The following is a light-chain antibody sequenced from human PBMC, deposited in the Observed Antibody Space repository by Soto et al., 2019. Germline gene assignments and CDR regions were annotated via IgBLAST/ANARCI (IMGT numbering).Light chain of an antibody. CDR1: GSNIGTGYD. CDR3: QSYDSSLNSYV. J-gene: IGLJ1*01. V-gene: IGLV1-40*01. Sequence: QSVLTQPPSVSGAPGQRVTISCTGSGSNIGTGYDVHWYQQLPGTAPKLLIYSNANRPSGVPDRFSGSKSGTSASLAITGLQAEDEADYYCQSYDSSLNSYVFGTGTKVTVL. CDR2: SNA.